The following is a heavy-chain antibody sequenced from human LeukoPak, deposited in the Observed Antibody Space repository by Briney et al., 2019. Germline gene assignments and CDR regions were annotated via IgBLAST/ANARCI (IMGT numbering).Heavy chain of an antibody. Sequence: PSETLSLTCKVSGDSISSSTCNWSWIRQPPGKGLEWIGYISQSGNSYFTPSLKSRATISVDRSKNHFSLTLISVTAADTAVYYCARDQVDYDIPDHFDYWGKGTVVAVSS. CDR2: ISQSGNS. CDR1: GDSISSSTCN. CDR3: ARDQVDYDIPDHFDY. D-gene: IGHD3-22*01. V-gene: IGHV4-30-2*01. J-gene: IGHJ4*02.